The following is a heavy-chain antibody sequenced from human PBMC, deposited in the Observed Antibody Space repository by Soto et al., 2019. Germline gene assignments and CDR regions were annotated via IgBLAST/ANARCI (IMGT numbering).Heavy chain of an antibody. CDR1: GGSITTGGYY. CDR2: RYYSEST. Sequence: PSETLSLTCTVSGGSITTGGYYWSWIRQLPGKGLEWIGHRYYSESTYYNPPLKSRVSISLDTSKNQFSLKLSFVTAADTAMYYCARTKCSGGSCYSWSLDYWGQGTPVTVSS. J-gene: IGHJ4*02. V-gene: IGHV4-31*03. CDR3: ARTKCSGGSCYSWSLDY. D-gene: IGHD2-15*01.